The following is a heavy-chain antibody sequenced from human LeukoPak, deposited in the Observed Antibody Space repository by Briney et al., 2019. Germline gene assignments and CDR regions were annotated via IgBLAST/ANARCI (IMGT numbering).Heavy chain of an antibody. V-gene: IGHV3-23*01. CDR1: GFTFSSYA. Sequence: GGSLRLSCAASGFTFSSYAMSWVRQAPGKGLEWVSTISVSGGSTYYADSVKGRLTISRDNSQNTLYLQMNSLRAEDTAVYYCATQWLRALYYFDYWGQGTLVTVSS. J-gene: IGHJ4*02. D-gene: IGHD5-12*01. CDR2: ISVSGGST. CDR3: ATQWLRALYYFDY.